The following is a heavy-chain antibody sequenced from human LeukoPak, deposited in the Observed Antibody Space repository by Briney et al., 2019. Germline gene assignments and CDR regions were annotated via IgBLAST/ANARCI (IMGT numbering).Heavy chain of an antibody. CDR1: GGSLSAYY. D-gene: IGHD3-3*01. CDR3: ARLPHFGVVISPRLRMDV. V-gene: IGHV4-34*01. Sequence: SETLSLTCAVYGGSLSAYYWSWIRQPPGKGLEWIAEINHSGSIDYNPSLKSRVTTSIDTSKNQFSLKLSSVTAADTAVYYCARLPHFGVVISPRLRMDVWGKGTTVTVSS. CDR2: INHSGSI. J-gene: IGHJ6*03.